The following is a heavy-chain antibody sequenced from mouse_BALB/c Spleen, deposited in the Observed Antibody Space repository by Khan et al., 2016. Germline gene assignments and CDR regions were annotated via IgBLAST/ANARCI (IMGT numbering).Heavy chain of an antibody. D-gene: IGHD2-10*01. CDR1: GFNIKDYY. J-gene: IGHJ3*01. V-gene: IGHV14-1*02. CDR2: IDPENGNT. CDR3: ARPYYGNYAWFAY. Sequence: QLQQSGAELVRPGALVKLSCKASGFNIKDYYMHWVKQRPEQGLEWIGWIDPENGNTIYDPKFQGKASITADTSSNTAYLQLSSLTSEDTAVYYCARPYYGNYAWFAYWGQGTLITVSA.